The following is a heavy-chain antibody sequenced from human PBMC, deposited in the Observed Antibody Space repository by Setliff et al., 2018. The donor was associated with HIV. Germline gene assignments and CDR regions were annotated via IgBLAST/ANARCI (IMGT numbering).Heavy chain of an antibody. V-gene: IGHV4-34*01. CDR2: INHRGST. CDR1: SGSFSGYR. Sequence: SETLSLTCAVYSGSFSGYRWTWIRQPPGKGLEWIGEINHRGSTTYNPSLRSRVTISVDTSKNQFSLKLSSVTAADTALYFCARVPVLPAPRFDYWGQGTLVTVSS. J-gene: IGHJ4*02. D-gene: IGHD2-2*01. CDR3: ARVPVLPAPRFDY.